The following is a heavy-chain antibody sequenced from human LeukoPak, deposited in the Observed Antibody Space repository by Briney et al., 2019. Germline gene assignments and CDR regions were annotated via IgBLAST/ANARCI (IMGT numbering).Heavy chain of an antibody. CDR1: GFTFDDYA. D-gene: IGHD6-13*01. CDR2: ITWNSGSI. V-gene: IGHV3-9*01. CDR3: AKDMSSQHSSSWYFDY. Sequence: GGSLRLSCAASGFTFDDYAMHWVRQAPGKGLEWVSGITWNSGSIGYADSVKGRFTISRDNAKNSLYLQMNSLRAEDTALYYCAKDMSSQHSSSWYFDYWGQGALVTVSS. J-gene: IGHJ4*02.